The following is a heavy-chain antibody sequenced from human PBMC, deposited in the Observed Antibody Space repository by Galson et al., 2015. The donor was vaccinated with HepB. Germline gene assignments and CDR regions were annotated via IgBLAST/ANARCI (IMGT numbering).Heavy chain of an antibody. CDR3: ARQRDSILWDAFDI. V-gene: IGHV1-69*13. J-gene: IGHJ3*02. CDR2: IIPIFGTA. D-gene: IGHD3-22*01. Sequence: SVKVSCKASGGTFSSYAISWVRQAPGQGLEWMGGIIPIFGTANYAQKFQGRVTITADESTSTAYMELSSLRSEDTAVYYCARQRDSILWDAFDIWGQGTMVTVSS. CDR1: GGTFSSYA.